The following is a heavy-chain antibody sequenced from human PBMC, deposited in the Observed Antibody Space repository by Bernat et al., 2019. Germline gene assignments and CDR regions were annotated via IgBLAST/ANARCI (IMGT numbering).Heavy chain of an antibody. V-gene: IGHV3-48*01. D-gene: IGHD5-18*01. Sequence: EVQLVESGGGLVQPGGSLRLSCAASGFTFSSYSMNLVRQAPGKGLEWVSYISSSSSTIYYADSVKGRFTISRDNAKNSLYLQMNSLRAEDTAVYYCAREELWSPAGTDYWGQGTLVTVSS. J-gene: IGHJ4*02. CDR2: ISSSSSTI. CDR3: AREELWSPAGTDY. CDR1: GFTFSSYS.